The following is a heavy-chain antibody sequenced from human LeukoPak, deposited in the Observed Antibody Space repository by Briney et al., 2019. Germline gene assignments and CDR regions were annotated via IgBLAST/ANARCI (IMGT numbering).Heavy chain of an antibody. V-gene: IGHV1-2*02. Sequence: ASVKVSCKASGYTFTGYYMHWVRQAPGQGLEWMGWINPNSGGTNYAQKFQGRVTMTRDTSISTAYMELSRLRSDDTAVYYCARGGYYYDSSGYYTKPFDYWGQGTLVTVSS. D-gene: IGHD3-22*01. CDR1: GYTFTGYY. J-gene: IGHJ4*02. CDR3: ARGGYYYDSSGYYTKPFDY. CDR2: INPNSGGT.